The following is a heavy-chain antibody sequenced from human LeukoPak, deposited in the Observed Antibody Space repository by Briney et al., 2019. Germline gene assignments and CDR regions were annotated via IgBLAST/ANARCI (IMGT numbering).Heavy chain of an antibody. CDR2: INPNSGDT. D-gene: IGHD5-24*01. Sequence: ASVKVSCKASGYTFTVYYMHWVRQAPGQGLEWMGWINPNSGDTNYAQKFQGRVTMTGDTSVSTAYMELSSLGSDDTAVYYCAKGRSGDGYLYYGYWGQGTLVTVSS. CDR1: GYTFTVYY. V-gene: IGHV1-2*02. CDR3: AKGRSGDGYLYYGY. J-gene: IGHJ4*02.